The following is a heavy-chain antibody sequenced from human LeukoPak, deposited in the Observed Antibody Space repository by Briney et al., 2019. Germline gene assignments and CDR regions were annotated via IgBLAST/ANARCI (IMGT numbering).Heavy chain of an antibody. CDR1: GGSISNYC. CDR2: IYYSGST. J-gene: IGHJ5*02. V-gene: IGHV4-59*01. Sequence: SETLSLSCTVSGGSISNYCWSWIRQPPGKGVEWIGYIYYSGSTNYNPSLKSRVTISVDTSKNQFSLKLSSVTAADTAVYYCARAGTPITMIVVESNWFVPWGQGTLVTVSS. D-gene: IGHD3-22*01. CDR3: ARAGTPITMIVVESNWFVP.